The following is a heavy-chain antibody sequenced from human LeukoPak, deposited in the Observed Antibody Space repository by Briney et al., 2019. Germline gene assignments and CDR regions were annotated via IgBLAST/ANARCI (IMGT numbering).Heavy chain of an antibody. CDR3: ARDRTYSGNDYYYYYYMDV. Sequence: GASVRVSCKASGYTFTGYYMHWVRQAPGQGLEWMGWINPNSGVTNYAQEFQGRVTMTRDTSISTAYMELSRLRSDDTAVYYCARDRTYSGNDYYYYYYMDVWGKGTTVTVSS. V-gene: IGHV1-2*02. CDR2: INPNSGVT. CDR1: GYTFTGYY. D-gene: IGHD1-26*01. J-gene: IGHJ6*03.